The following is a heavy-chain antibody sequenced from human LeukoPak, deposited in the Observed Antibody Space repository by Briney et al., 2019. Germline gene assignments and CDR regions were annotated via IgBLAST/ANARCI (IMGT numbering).Heavy chain of an antibody. CDR1: GFTFSSYP. J-gene: IGHJ4*02. CDR3: AKDQDTYTSGWNDY. V-gene: IGHV3-23*01. D-gene: IGHD6-19*01. Sequence: PGGSLRLSCAASGFTFSSYPMTWVRQAPGKGLEWVSTIRGSGGGIFNAVSVKGRFTISRDDSTNTLYLQMNSLRVEDTAVYYCAKDQDTYTSGWNDYWGQGTLVTVSS. CDR2: IRGSGGGI.